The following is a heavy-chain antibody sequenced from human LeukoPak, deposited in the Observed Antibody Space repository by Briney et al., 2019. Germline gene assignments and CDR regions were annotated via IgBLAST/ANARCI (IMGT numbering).Heavy chain of an antibody. CDR3: AKEKEIAARPGD. Sequence: GGSLRLSCAASGFTFDDYAMHWVRQAPGKGLEWVSGISGSGGSTYYADSVKGRFTISRDNSKNTLYLQMNSLRAEDTAVYYCAKEKEIAARPGDWGQGTLVTVSS. J-gene: IGHJ4*02. V-gene: IGHV3-23*01. D-gene: IGHD6-6*01. CDR2: ISGSGGST. CDR1: GFTFDDYA.